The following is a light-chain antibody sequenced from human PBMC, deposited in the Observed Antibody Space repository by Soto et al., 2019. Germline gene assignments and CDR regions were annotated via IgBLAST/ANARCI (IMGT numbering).Light chain of an antibody. J-gene: IGLJ2*01. CDR1: SSDVGSNNL. CDR3: CSYAGSSIL. V-gene: IGLV2-23*01. Sequence: QSVLAQPASVSGSPGQSITISCTGTSSDVGSNNLVSWYQQHPGKAPKLMIYEGRKRPSGVSNRFSGSKSGNTASLTISGLQAEDEADYYCCSYAGSSILFGGGTKLTVL. CDR2: EGR.